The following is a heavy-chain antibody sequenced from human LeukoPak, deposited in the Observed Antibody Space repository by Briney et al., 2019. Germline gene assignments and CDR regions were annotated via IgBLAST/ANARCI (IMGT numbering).Heavy chain of an antibody. CDR1: GGTFSSYA. V-gene: IGHV1-69*04. CDR3: ARDLLSVAGPAYYYYGMDV. J-gene: IGHJ6*02. D-gene: IGHD6-19*01. CDR2: IIPILGIA. Sequence: WASVKVSCKASGGTFSSYAISWVRQAPGQGLEWMGRIIPILGIANYAQKFQGRVTITADKSTSTAYMELSSLRSEDTAVYYCARDLLSVAGPAYYYYGMDVWGQGTTVTVSS.